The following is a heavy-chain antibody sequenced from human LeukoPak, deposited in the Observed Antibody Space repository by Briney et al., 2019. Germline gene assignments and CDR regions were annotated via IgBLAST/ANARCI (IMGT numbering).Heavy chain of an antibody. CDR3: AHRVITNPFDY. V-gene: IGHV2-5*01. CDR1: GFSLSTSGVG. CDR2: IYWNDDK. J-gene: IGHJ4*02. Sequence: SGPTLVKPTQTLTLTCTFSGFSLSTSGVGVGWIGQPPGKALQWLALIYWNDDKRYSPSLKSRLTITKDTSKNQVVLTMTNMDPVDTATYYCAHRVITNPFDYWGQGTLVTVSS. D-gene: IGHD3-22*01.